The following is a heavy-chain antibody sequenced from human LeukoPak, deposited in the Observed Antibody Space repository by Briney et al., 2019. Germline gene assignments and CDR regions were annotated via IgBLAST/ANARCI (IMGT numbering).Heavy chain of an antibody. Sequence: SETLSLTCSVSGVSIRSYCWSWIRQPPGKGLEWIGYIYYSGSTKYNPSGSTKNNPSLKSRVTISVDTSKNQFSLKLSSVTAADTAVYYCARGHDYGDLYFDYWGQGTLVTVSS. D-gene: IGHD4-17*01. CDR2: IYYSGST. CDR3: ARGHDYGDLYFDY. J-gene: IGHJ4*02. V-gene: IGHV4-59*12. CDR1: GVSIRSYC.